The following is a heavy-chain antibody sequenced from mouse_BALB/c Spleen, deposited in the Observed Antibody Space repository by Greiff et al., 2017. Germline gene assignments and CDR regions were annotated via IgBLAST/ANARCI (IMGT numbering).Heavy chain of an antibody. CDR1: GYAFSSYW. J-gene: IGHJ3*01. D-gene: IGHD2-4*01. CDR2: IYPGDGDT. CDR3: ARRYDYDRGFAY. V-gene: IGHV1-80*01. Sequence: QVQLQQSGAELVRPGSSVKISCKASGYAFSSYWMNWVKQRPGQGLEWIGQIYPGDGDTNYNGKFKGKATLTADKSSSTAYMQLSGLTSEDSAVYFCARRYDYDRGFAYWGQGTLVTVSA.